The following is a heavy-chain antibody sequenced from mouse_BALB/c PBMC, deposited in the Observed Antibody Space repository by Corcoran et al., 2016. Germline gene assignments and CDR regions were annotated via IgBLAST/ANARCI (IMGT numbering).Heavy chain of an antibody. CDR1: GYTFTTYG. D-gene: IGHD2-5*01. Sequence: QIQLVQSGPELKKPGETVKISCKASGYTFTTYGMSWVKQAPGKGLKWMGWINTYSGVPTYADDFKRRFAFSLETSASTAYLQINNLKNEDTATYFCARRPAYYSKDDWFAYWGQGTLVTVSA. CDR2: INTYSGVP. V-gene: IGHV9-3*01. CDR3: ARRPAYYSKDDWFAY. J-gene: IGHJ3*01.